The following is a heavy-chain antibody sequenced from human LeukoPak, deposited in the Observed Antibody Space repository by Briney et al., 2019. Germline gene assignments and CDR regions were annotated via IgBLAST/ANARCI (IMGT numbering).Heavy chain of an antibody. D-gene: IGHD3-10*01. CDR3: ARVARYGSGSYLEDWFDP. CDR2: INPNSGGT. Sequence: ASVKVSCKASGYTFTGYYMHWVRQAPGQGLEWMGWINPNSGGTNYAQKFQGRVTMTTDTSTSTAYMELRSLRSDDTAVYYCARVARYGSGSYLEDWFDPWGQGTLVTVSS. J-gene: IGHJ5*02. CDR1: GYTFTGYY. V-gene: IGHV1-2*02.